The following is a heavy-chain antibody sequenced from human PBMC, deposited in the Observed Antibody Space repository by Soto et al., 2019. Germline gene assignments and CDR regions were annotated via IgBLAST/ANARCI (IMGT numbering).Heavy chain of an antibody. J-gene: IGHJ4*02. Sequence: GESLKISCKGSGYSFTSYWISWVRQMPGKGLEWMGRIDPSDSYTNYSPSFQGHVTVSADKSISTAYLQWSSLKASDTAMYYCARTLTRHPYYFDYWGQGTLVTVSS. CDR2: IDPSDSYT. CDR3: ARTLTRHPYYFDY. D-gene: IGHD2-2*01. V-gene: IGHV5-10-1*01. CDR1: GYSFTSYW.